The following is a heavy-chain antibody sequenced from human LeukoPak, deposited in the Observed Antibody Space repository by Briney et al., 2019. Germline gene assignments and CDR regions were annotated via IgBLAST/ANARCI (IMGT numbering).Heavy chain of an antibody. CDR3: ASPFIAAAGMGAFDI. D-gene: IGHD6-13*01. Sequence: GGSLRLSCAASGFTFDDYGMSWVRQAPGKGLEWVSGINWNGGSTGYADSVEGRFTISRDNAKNSLYLQMNSLRAEDTALYYCASPFIAAAGMGAFDIWGQGTMVTVSS. CDR2: INWNGGST. V-gene: IGHV3-20*04. J-gene: IGHJ3*02. CDR1: GFTFDDYG.